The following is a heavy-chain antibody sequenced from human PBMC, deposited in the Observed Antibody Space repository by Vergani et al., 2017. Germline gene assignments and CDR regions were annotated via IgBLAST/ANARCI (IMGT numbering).Heavy chain of an antibody. CDR2: ISDNGGTT. J-gene: IGHJ3*01. CDR1: GFTFRNYA. Sequence: EVQLLESGGGLAQPGGSLRLSCAASGFTFRNYAMTWVRQAPGKGLEWVSIISDNGGTTYYADSVKGRFTISRDNAKNSLYLDRSSLRAEDTAVYYCVRDVRVSRTWGQGTLVAVSS. CDR3: VRDVRVSRT. V-gene: IGHV3-23*01.